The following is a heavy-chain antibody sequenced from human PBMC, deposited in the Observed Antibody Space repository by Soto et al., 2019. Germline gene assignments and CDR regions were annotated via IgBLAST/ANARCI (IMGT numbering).Heavy chain of an antibody. Sequence: QVQLVESGGGVVQPGRSLRLSCAASGFTFSNYGMHWVRQAPGKGLEWVAVISYDGSNKYYADSVKGRFTISRDNSKKPLYLQMNSLRSEDTAVYYCAKDHGVVDWKQLVADWGQGTLVTVSS. V-gene: IGHV3-30*18. CDR3: AKDHGVVDWKQLVAD. CDR1: GFTFSNYG. J-gene: IGHJ4*02. CDR2: ISYDGSNK. D-gene: IGHD3-3*01.